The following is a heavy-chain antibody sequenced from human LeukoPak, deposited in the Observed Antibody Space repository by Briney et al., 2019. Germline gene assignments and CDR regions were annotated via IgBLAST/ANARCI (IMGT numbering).Heavy chain of an antibody. Sequence: GGSLRLSCAASGFTFSSYWMSWVRQAPGKGLEWVANIKQDGSEKYYVDSVKGRFTISRDNAKNSLYLQMNSLRAEDTAVYYCAGVGFWSGYYRLDTWFDPWGQGTLVAVSS. D-gene: IGHD3-3*01. CDR2: IKQDGSEK. J-gene: IGHJ5*02. CDR3: AGVGFWSGYYRLDTWFDP. CDR1: GFTFSSYW. V-gene: IGHV3-7*01.